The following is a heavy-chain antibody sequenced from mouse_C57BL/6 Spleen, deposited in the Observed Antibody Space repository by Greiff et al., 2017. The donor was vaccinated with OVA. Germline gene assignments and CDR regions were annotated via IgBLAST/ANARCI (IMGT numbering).Heavy chain of an antibody. D-gene: IGHD2-5*01. CDR2: IYPRSGNT. J-gene: IGHJ4*01. CDR3: AYSNSYAMDY. V-gene: IGHV1-81*01. Sequence: VKLMESGAELARPGASVKLSCKASGYTFTSYGISWVKQRTGQGLEWIGEIYPRSGNTYYNEKFKGKATLTADKSSSTAYMELRSLTSEDSAVYFCAYSNSYAMDYWGQGTSVTVSS. CDR1: GYTFTSYG.